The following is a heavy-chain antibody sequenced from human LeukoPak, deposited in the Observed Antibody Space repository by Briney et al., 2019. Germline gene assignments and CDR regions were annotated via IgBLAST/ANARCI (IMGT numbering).Heavy chain of an antibody. CDR3: ARGDGASYGTNWFDP. J-gene: IGHJ5*02. CDR1: GYTFTGYY. D-gene: IGHD5-18*01. V-gene: IGHV1-2*02. Sequence: GASVKVSCKASGYTFTGYYMHWVRQAPGQGLEWMGWINPSSGGTNYAQKFQGRVTMTRDTSISTAYMELSRLRSDDTAVYYCARGDGASYGTNWFDPWGQGTLVTVSS. CDR2: INPSSGGT.